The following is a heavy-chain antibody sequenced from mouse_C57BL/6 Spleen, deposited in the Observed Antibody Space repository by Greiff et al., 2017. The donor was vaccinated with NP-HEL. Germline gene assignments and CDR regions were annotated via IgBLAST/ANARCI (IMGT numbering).Heavy chain of an antibody. CDR3: ARFTVTTIPHAMDY. CDR1: GYAFSSYW. D-gene: IGHD2-2*01. V-gene: IGHV1-80*01. CDR2: IYPGDGDT. Sequence: QVQLKESGAELVKPGASVKISCKASGYAFSSYWMNWVKQRPGKGLEWIGQIYPGDGDTNYNGKFKGKATLTADKSSSTAYMQLSSLTSEDSAVYFCARFTVTTIPHAMDYWGQGTSVTVSS. J-gene: IGHJ4*01.